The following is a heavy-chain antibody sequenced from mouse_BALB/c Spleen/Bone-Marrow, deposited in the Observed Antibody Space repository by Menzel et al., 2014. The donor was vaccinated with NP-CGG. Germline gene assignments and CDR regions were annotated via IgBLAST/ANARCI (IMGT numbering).Heavy chain of an antibody. CDR1: EFTFNTYA. CDR2: IRSKSNNYAT. J-gene: IGHJ1*01. Sequence: EVHLVESGGGLVQPKGSLKLSCAASEFTFNTYAMNWVRQAPGKGLEWVARIRSKSNNYATYYADSVKDRFTISRDDSQSLLYLQMSNLKTEDTAMYYCVTSTYFDVWGAGTTVTVSS. CDR3: VTSTYFDV. V-gene: IGHV10-1*02. D-gene: IGHD6-1*01.